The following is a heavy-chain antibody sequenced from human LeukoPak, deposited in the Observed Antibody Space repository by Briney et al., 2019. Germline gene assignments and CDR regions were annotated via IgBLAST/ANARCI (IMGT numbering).Heavy chain of an antibody. Sequence: GGSLRLSCAASGFTFSSYGMHWVRQAPGKGLEWVAFIRYDGSNKYYADSVKGRFTISRDNAKNSLYLQMNSLRAEDTAVYYCARGGVLVRFLEWSDNWFDPWGQGTLVTVSS. V-gene: IGHV3-30*02. D-gene: IGHD3-3*01. CDR3: ARGGVLVRFLEWSDNWFDP. CDR2: IRYDGSNK. CDR1: GFTFSSYG. J-gene: IGHJ5*02.